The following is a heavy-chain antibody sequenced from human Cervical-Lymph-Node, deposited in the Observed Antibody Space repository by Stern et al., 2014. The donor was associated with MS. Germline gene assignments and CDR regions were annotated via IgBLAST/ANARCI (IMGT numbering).Heavy chain of an antibody. J-gene: IGHJ4*02. CDR1: GFTVSSNY. Sequence: EVQLVGSGGGLIQPGGSLRLSYAASGFTVSSNYMTWVRQAPGKGLEWVSVIYSGGTTYYADSVKGRFTISRENSKNTLFLQMNSLRADDTAVYYCARGGATNPFDYWGQGTLVTVSS. CDR2: IYSGGTT. CDR3: ARGGATNPFDY. V-gene: IGHV3-53*01. D-gene: IGHD1-26*01.